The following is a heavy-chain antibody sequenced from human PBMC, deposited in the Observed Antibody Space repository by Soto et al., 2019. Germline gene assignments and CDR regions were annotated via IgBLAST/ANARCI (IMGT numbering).Heavy chain of an antibody. CDR1: GFTFSSYA. CDR2: ISGSGANT. D-gene: IGHD5-18*01. J-gene: IGHJ4*02. CDR3: MRERSGYSYADS. V-gene: IGHV3-23*01. Sequence: EVQLLESGGGLVQPGGSLRLSCAASGFTFSSYAMSWVRQAPGKGLEWVSAISGSGANTYYTDSVKGRFTISRDNFKNTLYLQMNSLRAEDSAMFYCMRERSGYSYADSWGQGTLVTVSS.